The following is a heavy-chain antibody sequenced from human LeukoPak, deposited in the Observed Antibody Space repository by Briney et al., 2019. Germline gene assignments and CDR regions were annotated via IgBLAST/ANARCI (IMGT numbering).Heavy chain of an antibody. D-gene: IGHD6-6*01. CDR1: GYSFTSYW. J-gene: IGHJ6*02. Sequence: RISCKGSGYSFTSYWISWVRQAPGQGLEWMGGIIPIFGTANYAQKFQGRVTITADESTSTAYMELSSLRSEDTAVYYCAREGPSRYYGMDVWGQGTTVTVSS. CDR2: IIPIFGTA. V-gene: IGHV1-69*01. CDR3: AREGPSRYYGMDV.